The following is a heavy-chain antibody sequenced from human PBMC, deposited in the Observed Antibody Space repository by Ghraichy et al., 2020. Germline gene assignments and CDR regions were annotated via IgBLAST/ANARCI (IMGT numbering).Heavy chain of an antibody. J-gene: IGHJ4*02. Sequence: GGSLRLSCAASGFTFSSYSMNWVRQAPGKGLEWVSSISSSSSYIYYADSVKGRFTISRDNAKNSLYLQMNSLRAEDTAVYYCARDYASKAAIPFDYWGQGTLVTVSS. CDR1: GFTFSSYS. D-gene: IGHD5-18*01. V-gene: IGHV3-21*01. CDR3: ARDYASKAAIPFDY. CDR2: ISSSSSYI.